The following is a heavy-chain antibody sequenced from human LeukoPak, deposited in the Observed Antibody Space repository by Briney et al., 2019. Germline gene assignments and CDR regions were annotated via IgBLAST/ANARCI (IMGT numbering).Heavy chain of an antibody. V-gene: IGHV4-4*07. CDR1: GGSISSYY. CDR2: IYTSGST. CDR3: AREQDDSSGYYYLDGYYFDY. D-gene: IGHD3-22*01. Sequence: PSETLSLTCTVSGGSISSYYWSWIRQPAGKGLEWIGRIYTSGSTNYNPSLKSRVTMSVDTSKNQFSLKLSSVTAADTAVYYCAREQDDSSGYYYLDGYYFDYWGQGTLVTVSS. J-gene: IGHJ4*02.